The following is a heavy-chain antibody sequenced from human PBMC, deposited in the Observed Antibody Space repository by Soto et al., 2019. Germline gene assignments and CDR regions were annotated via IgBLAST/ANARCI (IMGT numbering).Heavy chain of an antibody. D-gene: IGHD6-19*01. CDR1: GFTFDDYA. Sequence: EVQLVESGGGLVQPGRSLRLSCAASGFTFDDYAMHWVRQAPGKGLEWVSGISWNSGSIGYADTVKGRVTNSRDNAKNSLYLQMNSLRAEDTALYYCAKRNLYGSGWGAFDIWGQGTMVTVSS. CDR3: AKRNLYGSGWGAFDI. V-gene: IGHV3-9*01. J-gene: IGHJ3*02. CDR2: ISWNSGSI.